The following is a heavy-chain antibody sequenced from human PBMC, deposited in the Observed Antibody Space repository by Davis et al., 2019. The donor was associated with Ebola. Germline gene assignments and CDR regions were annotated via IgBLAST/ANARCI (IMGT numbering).Heavy chain of an antibody. Sequence: PGGSLRLSCAASGFTFSSYARHWVRQAPGKGLEWVAVISYDGSNKYYADSVKGRFTISRDNSKNTLYLQMNSLRAEDTAVYYCARDRGNNWNFDYWGQGTLVTVSS. CDR1: GFTFSSYA. CDR3: ARDRGNNWNFDY. V-gene: IGHV3-30-3*01. CDR2: ISYDGSNK. D-gene: IGHD1-20*01. J-gene: IGHJ4*02.